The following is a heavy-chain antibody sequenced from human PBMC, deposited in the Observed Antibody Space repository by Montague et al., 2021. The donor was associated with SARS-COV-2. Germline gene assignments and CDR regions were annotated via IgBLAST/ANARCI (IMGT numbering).Heavy chain of an antibody. Sequence: SETLSLTCAVYGGSFSGHYWSWIRQPPGKGLEWIGEINNSGSINYNPSLKSRVTISVDTSKNQFSLKLHSVTAADTAVYYCARGRIEVSMIVVVLTGASYYMDVWGKGTTVTVSS. CDR2: INNSGSI. D-gene: IGHD3-22*01. V-gene: IGHV4-34*01. CDR3: ARGRIEVSMIVVVLTGASYYMDV. J-gene: IGHJ6*03. CDR1: GGSFSGHY.